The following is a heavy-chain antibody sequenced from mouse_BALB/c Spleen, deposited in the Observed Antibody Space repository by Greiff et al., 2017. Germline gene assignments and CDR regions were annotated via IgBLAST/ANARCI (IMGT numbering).Heavy chain of an antibody. Sequence: VKLQESGAELVRPGSSVKLSCKASGYAFSSYWMNWVKQRPGQGLEWIGQIYPGDGDTNYNGKFKGKATLPADKSSSTAYMQLSSLTSEDSAVYFCAGYGNYYFDYWGQGTTLTVSS. CDR3: AGYGNYYFDY. J-gene: IGHJ2*01. D-gene: IGHD2-1*01. CDR1: GYAFSSYW. V-gene: IGHV1-80*01. CDR2: IYPGDGDT.